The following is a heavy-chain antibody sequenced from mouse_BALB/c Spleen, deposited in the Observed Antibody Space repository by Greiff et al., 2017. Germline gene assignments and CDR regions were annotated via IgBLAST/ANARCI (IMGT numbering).Heavy chain of an antibody. Sequence: EVQVVESGGGLVKPGGSLKLSCAASGFTFSSYAMSWVRQTPEKRLEWVASISSGGSTYYPDSVKGRFTISRDNARNILYLQMSSLRSEDTAMYYCARGERRYYYGSSYVNYAMDYWGQGTSVTVSA. CDR2: ISSGGST. J-gene: IGHJ4*01. D-gene: IGHD1-1*01. CDR1: GFTFSSYA. CDR3: ARGERRYYYGSSYVNYAMDY. V-gene: IGHV5-6-5*01.